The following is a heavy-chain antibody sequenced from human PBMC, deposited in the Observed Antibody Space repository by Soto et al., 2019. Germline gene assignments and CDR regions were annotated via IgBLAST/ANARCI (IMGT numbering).Heavy chain of an antibody. D-gene: IGHD3-10*01. V-gene: IGHV4-59*01. CDR3: AREGKTYYYGSGRPKAFDY. Sequence: SETLSLTCTVSGGSISSYYWSWIRQPPGKGLEWIGYIYYSGSTNYNPSLKSRVTISVDTSKNQFSLKLSSVTAADTAVYYCAREGKTYYYGSGRPKAFDYWGQGTLVTGSS. J-gene: IGHJ4*02. CDR1: GGSISSYY. CDR2: IYYSGST.